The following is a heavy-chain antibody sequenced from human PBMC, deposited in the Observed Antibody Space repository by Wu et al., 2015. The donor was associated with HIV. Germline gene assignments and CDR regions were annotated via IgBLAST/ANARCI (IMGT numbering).Heavy chain of an antibody. D-gene: IGHD6-25*01. J-gene: IGHJ3*02. CDR1: GYTFTNYY. Sequence: QVQLVQSGAEVKKPGASVKISCKASGYTFTNYYIHWVRQAPGQRLEWMGLIYPPDGSTSYPQNFQGGVTMTRDTPTSTVYMELTSLRFEDTAIYYCTRGQRLIRGAFDIWGQGTTVIVSS. CDR3: TRGQRLIRGAFDI. CDR2: IYPPDGST. V-gene: IGHV1-46*03.